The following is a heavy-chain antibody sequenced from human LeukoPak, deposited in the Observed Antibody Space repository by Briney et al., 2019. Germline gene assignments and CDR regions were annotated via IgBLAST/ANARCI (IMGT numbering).Heavy chain of an antibody. Sequence: GGSLRLSCAASGFTFSNYNINWVRQAPGKGLEWVTSITSGSTYIYYADSAKGRFTVSRDNAKSSVFLQMNSLRAEDTAVYFCARPGTAPADPFDYWGQGTLVTVSS. J-gene: IGHJ4*02. CDR2: ITSGSTYI. CDR1: GFTFSNYN. V-gene: IGHV3-21*01. CDR3: ARPGTAPADPFDY. D-gene: IGHD6-13*01.